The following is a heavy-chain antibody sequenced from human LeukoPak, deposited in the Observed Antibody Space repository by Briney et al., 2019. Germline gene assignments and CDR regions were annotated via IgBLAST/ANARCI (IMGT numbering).Heavy chain of an antibody. J-gene: IGHJ4*02. CDR3: ARAATLAGPFDY. CDR2: IYSGGST. Sequence: GGSLRLSCAASGFIVSSNYMSWVRQAPGKGLEWVSSIYSGGSTYYADSVKGRFTISRDNSQNTLYLQMNSPRAEDTAVYYCARAATLAGPFDYWGQGTLVTVSA. CDR1: GFIVSSNY. V-gene: IGHV3-53*01. D-gene: IGHD6-13*01.